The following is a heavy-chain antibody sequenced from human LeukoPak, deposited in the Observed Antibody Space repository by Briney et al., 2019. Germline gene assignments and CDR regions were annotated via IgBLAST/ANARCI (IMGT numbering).Heavy chain of an antibody. CDR2: IIPILGIA. J-gene: IGHJ3*02. V-gene: IGHV1-69*02. Sequence: SVKVSCKASGGTFSSYTISWVRQAPGQGLEWMGRIIPILGIANYAQKFQGRVTITADKSTSTAYMELSSLRSEDTAVYYCARGTRRTTDAFDIWGQGTMVTVSS. D-gene: IGHD2-2*01. CDR3: ARGTRRTTDAFDI. CDR1: GGTFSSYT.